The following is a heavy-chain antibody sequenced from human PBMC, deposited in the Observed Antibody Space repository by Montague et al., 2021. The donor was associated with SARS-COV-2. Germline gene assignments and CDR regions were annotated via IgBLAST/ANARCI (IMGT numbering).Heavy chain of an antibody. CDR1: GDSVSSNSVS. V-gene: IGHV6-1*01. CDR2: TYYRSKRYS. CDR3: VRYSGWFYFDF. J-gene: IGHJ4*02. D-gene: IGHD6-19*01. Sequence: CAISGDSVSSNSVSWSWIRQSPLSGLEWLGTTYYRSKRYSDYAPSVRGRLTVNPDASKNEFSLELNYVTPEDTAVYYCVRYSGWFYFDFWGQGTLVTVSS.